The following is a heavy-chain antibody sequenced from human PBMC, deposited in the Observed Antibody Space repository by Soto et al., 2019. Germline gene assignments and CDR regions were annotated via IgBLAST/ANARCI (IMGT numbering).Heavy chain of an antibody. CDR3: ARDFGDSSSHIYYYYGMDV. J-gene: IGHJ6*02. D-gene: IGHD6-6*01. V-gene: IGHV4-61*01. CDR1: GGSVSSGSYY. CDR2: IYYSGST. Sequence: QVQLQESGPGLVKPSETLSLTCTVSGGSVSSGSYYWSWIRQPPGKGLEWIGYIYYSGSTNYNPSLKSRVTISVDTSKNQFSLKLSSVTAADTAVYYCARDFGDSSSHIYYYYGMDVWGQGTTVTVSS.